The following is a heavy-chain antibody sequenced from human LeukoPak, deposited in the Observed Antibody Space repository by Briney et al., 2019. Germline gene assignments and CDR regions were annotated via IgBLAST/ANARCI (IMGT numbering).Heavy chain of an antibody. CDR3: AGTHSGKVFDY. D-gene: IGHD1-26*01. Sequence: SGTLSLTCAVSGGSISSSNWWSWLRHPPGKGLEWIGEIYHSGSTNYNPSLKSRVTISVDKSKNQFSLKLSSVTAADTAVYYCAGTHSGKVFDYWGQGTLVTVSS. CDR1: GGSISSSNW. CDR2: IYHSGST. V-gene: IGHV4-4*02. J-gene: IGHJ4*02.